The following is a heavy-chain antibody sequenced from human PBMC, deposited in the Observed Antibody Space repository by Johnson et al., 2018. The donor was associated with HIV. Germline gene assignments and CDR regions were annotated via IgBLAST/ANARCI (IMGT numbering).Heavy chain of an antibody. CDR2: IFSFGNT. CDR1: GITVSSNY. Sequence: VQLVESGGALVQPGGSLRLSCAASGITVSSNYMSLVRQAPGKGLEWVSVIFSFGNTYYTDSVRGRFTISRDNSKNTLYLQMNSLRAEDTAVYYCARDHSRDEAFDIWGQGTMVTVSS. CDR3: ARDHSRDEAFDI. J-gene: IGHJ3*02. D-gene: IGHD5-24*01. V-gene: IGHV3-66*02.